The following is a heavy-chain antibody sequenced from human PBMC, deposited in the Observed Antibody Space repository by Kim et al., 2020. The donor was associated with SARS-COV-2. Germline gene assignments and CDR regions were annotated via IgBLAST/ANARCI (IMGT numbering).Heavy chain of an antibody. Sequence: GGSLRLSCAASGFTFSDHYMDWVRQAPGKGLEWVGRTRNKANSYTTEYAASVKGRFTISRDDSKNSLYLQMNSLKTEDTAVYYCARVPTQTYYYYGMDVLGQGTTVTVSS. CDR2: TRNKANSYTT. CDR3: ARVPTQTYYYYGMDV. V-gene: IGHV3-72*01. CDR1: GFTFSDHY. J-gene: IGHJ6*02.